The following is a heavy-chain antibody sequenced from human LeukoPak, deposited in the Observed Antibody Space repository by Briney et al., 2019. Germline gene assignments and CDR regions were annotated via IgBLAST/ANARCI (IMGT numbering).Heavy chain of an antibody. J-gene: IGHJ4*02. CDR2: ISGSGGST. V-gene: IGHV3-23*01. CDR1: GFTFSSYA. D-gene: IGHD3-22*01. Sequence: GESLRLSCAASGFTFSSYAMSWVRQAPGKGLEWVSAISGSGGSTYYADSVKGRFTISRDNSKNTLYLQMNSLRAEDTAVYYCAKRDLFYYDSSGLFDYWGQGTLVTVSS. CDR3: AKRDLFYYDSSGLFDY.